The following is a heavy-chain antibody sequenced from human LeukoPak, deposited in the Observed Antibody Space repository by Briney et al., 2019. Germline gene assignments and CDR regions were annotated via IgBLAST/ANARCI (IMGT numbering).Heavy chain of an antibody. Sequence: SETLSLTRAVYGGSFSDHYWSWIRQPPGKGLEWIGEINHSGSPNYSPSLKSRVTMSVVTSKSQFSLKLTSVTAADTAVYYCARGAYNIGGGDYFAYWGQGTLVTVSS. V-gene: IGHV4-34*01. CDR3: ARGAYNIGGGDYFAY. D-gene: IGHD1-26*01. J-gene: IGHJ4*02. CDR1: GGSFSDHY. CDR2: INHSGSP.